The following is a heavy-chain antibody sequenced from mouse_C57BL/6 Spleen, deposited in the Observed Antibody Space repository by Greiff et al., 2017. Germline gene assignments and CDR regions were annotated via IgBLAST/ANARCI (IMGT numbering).Heavy chain of an antibody. CDR1: GYSITSGYY. D-gene: IGHD2-4*01. Sequence: VQLQQSGPGLVKPSQSLSLTCSVTGYSITSGYYWNWIRQFPGNKLEWMGYISYDGSNNYNPSLKNRISITRDTSKNQFFLKLNSGTTEDTATYYCASGDYDYRFAYWGQGTLVTVSA. J-gene: IGHJ3*01. CDR3: ASGDYDYRFAY. CDR2: ISYDGSN. V-gene: IGHV3-6*01.